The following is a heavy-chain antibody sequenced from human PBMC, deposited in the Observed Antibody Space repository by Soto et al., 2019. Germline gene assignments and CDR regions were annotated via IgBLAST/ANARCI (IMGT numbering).Heavy chain of an antibody. D-gene: IGHD4-17*01. CDR3: ARVGFPYGDYEFSYYYYYMDV. J-gene: IGHJ6*03. CDR2: IYPGDSET. Sequence: PGESLKISCKGSGYSFSSYWIGWVRQMPGKGLDWMGIIYPGDSETRYSPSFRGQVTISADKSITTAYLEWSYVKASGTAMYYCARVGFPYGDYEFSYYYYYMDVWGKGTTVTVSS. CDR1: GYSFSSYW. V-gene: IGHV5-51*01.